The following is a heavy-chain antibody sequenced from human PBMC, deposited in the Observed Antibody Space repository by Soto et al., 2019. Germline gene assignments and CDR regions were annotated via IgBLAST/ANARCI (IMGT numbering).Heavy chain of an antibody. CDR2: ISSSSSTI. Sequence: GESLKISCAASGFTFSSYSMNWVRQAPGKGLEWVSYISSSSSTIYYADSVKGRFTISRDNAKNSLYLQMNSLRDEDTAVYYCARGPHIVATLLGPEPGVWFDPWGQGTLVTVSS. CDR1: GFTFSSYS. V-gene: IGHV3-48*02. J-gene: IGHJ5*02. CDR3: ARGPHIVATLLGPEPGVWFDP. D-gene: IGHD5-12*01.